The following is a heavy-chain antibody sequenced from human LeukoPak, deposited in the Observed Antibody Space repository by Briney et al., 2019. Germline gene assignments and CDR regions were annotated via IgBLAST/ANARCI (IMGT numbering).Heavy chain of an antibody. V-gene: IGHV3-23*01. Sequence: GGSLRLSCKASGFTFHNYAMTWVRQAPGKGLDWVSTVSGTGTSTFYADSVKVRATISRDNSKNMLYLQMSSLRAEDTAMYYCAKGYYDSHRGFFEYWGLGTLVSVSS. D-gene: IGHD3-3*01. CDR1: GFTFHNYA. J-gene: IGHJ4*02. CDR2: VSGTGTST. CDR3: AKGYYDSHRGFFEY.